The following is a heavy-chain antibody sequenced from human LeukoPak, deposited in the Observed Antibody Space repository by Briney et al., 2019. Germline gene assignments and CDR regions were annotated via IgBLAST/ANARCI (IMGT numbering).Heavy chain of an antibody. V-gene: IGHV4-30-2*01. CDR1: GGSISSGGYS. CDR3: ARVGRTQQLIPYYYYGMDV. J-gene: IGHJ6*02. Sequence: SETLSLTCAVSGGSISSGGYSWSWIRQPPGKGLEWIGYIYHSGSTYYNPSLKSRVTISVDTSKNQFSLKLSSVTAADTAVYYCARVGRTQQLIPYYYYGMDVWGQGTTVTVSS. D-gene: IGHD6-13*01. CDR2: IYHSGST.